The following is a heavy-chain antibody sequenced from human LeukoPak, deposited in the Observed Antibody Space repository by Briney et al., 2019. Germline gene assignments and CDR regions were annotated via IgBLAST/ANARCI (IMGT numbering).Heavy chain of an antibody. CDR3: ARSTGYSSSFDY. D-gene: IGHD6-13*01. CDR2: ISYDGSNK. CDR1: GFTFSSYA. J-gene: IGHJ4*02. V-gene: IGHV3-30*01. Sequence: GGALRLSCAASGFTFSSYAMQWVRPAPGKGREWVAVISYDGSNKYYADSVKGRFTISRDNSKNTLYLQMNSLRAEDTAVYYCARSTGYSSSFDYWGQGTLVTVSS.